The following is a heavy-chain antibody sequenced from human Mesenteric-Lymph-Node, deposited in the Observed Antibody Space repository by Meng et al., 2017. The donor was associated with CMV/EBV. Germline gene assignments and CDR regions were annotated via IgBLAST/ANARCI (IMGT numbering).Heavy chain of an antibody. CDR2: TYYRSKWYN. Sequence: SETLSLTCVISGASVSRNSAAWNWIRQSPSRGLEWLGRTYYRSKWYNDYALFVKSRITINPDTSKNQISLQLNSMTPEDTAVYYCAREDSSGFALGFWGQGTLVTVSS. D-gene: IGHD3-22*01. V-gene: IGHV6-1*01. J-gene: IGHJ4*02. CDR1: GASVSRNSAA. CDR3: AREDSSGFALGF.